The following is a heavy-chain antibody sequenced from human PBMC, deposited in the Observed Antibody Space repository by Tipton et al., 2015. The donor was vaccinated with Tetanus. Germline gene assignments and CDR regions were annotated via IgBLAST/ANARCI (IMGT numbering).Heavy chain of an antibody. Sequence: TLSLTCSVSGGSISGSSYYWSWIRQPPGKALEWIGSTYYSGSTFYHPSLQSRVTISVDTSKNQFSLRLSSVTAADTAVYYCARLREIVSRSGWAFDYWGQGILVTVSS. D-gene: IGHD5/OR15-5a*01. V-gene: IGHV4-39*01. J-gene: IGHJ4*02. CDR3: ARLREIVSRSGWAFDY. CDR1: GGSISGSSYY. CDR2: TYYSGST.